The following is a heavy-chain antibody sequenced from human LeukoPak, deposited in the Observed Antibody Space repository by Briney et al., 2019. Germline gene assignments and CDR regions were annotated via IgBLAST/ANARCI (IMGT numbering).Heavy chain of an antibody. CDR3: ARHFSTIFGVVPSGFHS. J-gene: IGHJ5*01. CDR1: SGSISSGGYY. Sequence: SETLSLTCTVCSGSISSGGYYWSWIRQPPGKGLEWIGYIYHSGSTYYNPSLKSRVTISVDRSKNQFSLKLSSVTAADTAVYYCARHFSTIFGVVPSGFHSWGHGTLVSVSS. D-gene: IGHD3-3*01. CDR2: IYHSGST. V-gene: IGHV4-30-2*01.